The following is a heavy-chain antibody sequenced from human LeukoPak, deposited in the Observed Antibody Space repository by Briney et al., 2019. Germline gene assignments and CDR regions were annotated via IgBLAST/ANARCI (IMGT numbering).Heavy chain of an antibody. Sequence: GRSLRLSCAASGFAFSTYAMHWVRQSPGKGLEWVAVISYDGSDGYYADSVKGRFTISRDNSKNTLYLQMNSLRTEDTAVYYCTRETWFIGNWGQGTLVTVSS. J-gene: IGHJ4*02. V-gene: IGHV3-30*01. CDR1: GFAFSTYA. CDR3: TRETWFIGN. D-gene: IGHD2-8*02. CDR2: ISYDGSDG.